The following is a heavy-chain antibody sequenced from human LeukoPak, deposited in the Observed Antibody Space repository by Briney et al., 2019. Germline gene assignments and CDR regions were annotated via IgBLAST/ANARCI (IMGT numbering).Heavy chain of an antibody. CDR3: ARHLYDFWSGFTPRAQNWFDP. D-gene: IGHD3-3*01. V-gene: IGHV4-59*08. CDR1: GGSISSYY. CDR2: IYYSGST. J-gene: IGHJ5*02. Sequence: KPSETLSLTCTVSGGSISSYYWSWIRQPPGKGLEWIGYIYYSGSTNYNPSLKSRVIISVDTSKNQFSLKLSSVTAADTAVYYCARHLYDFWSGFTPRAQNWFDPWGQGTLVTVSS.